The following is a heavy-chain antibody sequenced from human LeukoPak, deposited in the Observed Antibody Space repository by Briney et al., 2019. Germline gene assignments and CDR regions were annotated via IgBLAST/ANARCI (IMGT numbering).Heavy chain of an antibody. Sequence: PWGSLRLSCAASGFTFSSYAMSWVRQAPGKGLEWVSAISVSGGSTYYADSVKGRFTISRDNSKNTLYLQMNSLRAEDTAVYYCAKAPPRYCSSTSCCGDYWGQGTLVTVSS. CDR2: ISVSGGST. CDR1: GFTFSSYA. V-gene: IGHV3-23*01. J-gene: IGHJ4*02. D-gene: IGHD2-2*01. CDR3: AKAPPRYCSSTSCCGDY.